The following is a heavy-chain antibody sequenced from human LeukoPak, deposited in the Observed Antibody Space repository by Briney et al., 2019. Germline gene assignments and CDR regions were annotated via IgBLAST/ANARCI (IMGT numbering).Heavy chain of an antibody. V-gene: IGHV4-59*01. D-gene: IGHD2-15*01. CDR2: IYNSGST. J-gene: IGHJ5*02. Sequence: PSETLSLTCTVSDGSISSYYWSWIRQPPGKGLEWIGYIYNSGSTKYNPSLKSRVTISVDTSKDQISLRVTSVTAADTAVYYCARAEVVAATPTRDVFDPWGQGTLVTVSS. CDR1: DGSISSYY. CDR3: ARAEVVAATPTRDVFDP.